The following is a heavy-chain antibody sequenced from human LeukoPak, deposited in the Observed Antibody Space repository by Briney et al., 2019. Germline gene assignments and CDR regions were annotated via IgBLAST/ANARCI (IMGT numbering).Heavy chain of an antibody. V-gene: IGHV4-38-2*02. D-gene: IGHD3-16*01. Sequence: PSETLSLTCTVSGYSISSGYYWGWIRQSPGKGLEWIGTIYRSGGTYYDPSLKSRLTISIATSENQFSLKLTSVTAADTAIYYCAKSKKDINSSGGYDYWGQGTLVTVSS. CDR3: AKSKKDINSSGGYDY. CDR2: IYRSGGT. J-gene: IGHJ4*02. CDR1: GYSISSGYY.